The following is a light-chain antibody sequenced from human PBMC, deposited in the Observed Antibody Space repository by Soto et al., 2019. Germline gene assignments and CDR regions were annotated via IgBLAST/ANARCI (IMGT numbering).Light chain of an antibody. CDR1: QGITSY. Sequence: IQLTQSPSSLSASVGDRVTITCRASQGITSYLAWYQQRPGKAPGLLIYSASTLQSGVPSRFSGSGYGTDFSLTISNLQPEDFATYYCQQYNSFIWTFGQGTKVDIK. V-gene: IGKV1-9*01. J-gene: IGKJ1*01. CDR3: QQYNSFIWT. CDR2: SAS.